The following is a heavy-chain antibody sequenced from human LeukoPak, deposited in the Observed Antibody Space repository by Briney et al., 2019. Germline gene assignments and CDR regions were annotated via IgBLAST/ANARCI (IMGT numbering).Heavy chain of an antibody. J-gene: IGHJ4*02. Sequence: SETLSLTCTVSGGSISSFYWGWIRQPAGKGLEWIGRIYATGSTNYNPSLKSRVTMSVDTSNNQFSLKLSSVTAADTAVYYCARDLGYSYGGFDYWGQGTLVTV. CDR2: IYATGST. CDR1: GGSISSFY. CDR3: ARDLGYSYGGFDY. V-gene: IGHV4-4*07. D-gene: IGHD5-18*01.